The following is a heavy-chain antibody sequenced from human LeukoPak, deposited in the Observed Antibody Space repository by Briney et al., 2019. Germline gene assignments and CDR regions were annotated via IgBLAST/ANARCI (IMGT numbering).Heavy chain of an antibody. J-gene: IGHJ4*02. CDR3: AKGGRGNGEVY. V-gene: IGHV3-7*01. D-gene: IGHD2-8*01. CDR1: GFTFSSYW. CDR2: IKQDGSEK. Sequence: GGSLRLSCAVSGFTFSSYWMNWVRQAPGKGLEWVANIKQDGSEKNYVDSVKGRFTVSRDNAKSSLFLQMNDLRAEDTAVYYCAKGGRGNGEVYWGQGTLVTVSS.